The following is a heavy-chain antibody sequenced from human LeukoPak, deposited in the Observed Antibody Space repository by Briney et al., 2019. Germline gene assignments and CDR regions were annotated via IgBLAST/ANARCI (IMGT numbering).Heavy chain of an antibody. CDR1: GFTFSSYS. V-gene: IGHV3-21*01. J-gene: IGHJ4*02. CDR3: ARDFGGYCSGGSCYSGWSDY. Sequence: TGGSLRLSCAASGFTFSSYSMNWVRQAPGKGLEWVSSISSSSSYIYYADSAKGRFTISRDNAKNSLYLQMNSLRAEDTAVYYCARDFGGYCSGGSCYSGWSDYWGQGTLVTVSS. CDR2: ISSSSSYI. D-gene: IGHD2-15*01.